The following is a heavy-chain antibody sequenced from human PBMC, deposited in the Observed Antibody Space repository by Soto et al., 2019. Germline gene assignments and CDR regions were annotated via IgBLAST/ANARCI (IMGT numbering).Heavy chain of an antibody. Sequence: GESLKISCKGSGYIFTTYWIAWVRQMPGKGLEWMGSIFPGDAETRFSPSFQGQVTISADKSINTAYLQWSSLRASDTAIYYCARVTAGFLEGAGGMDVWGQGTTVTVSS. V-gene: IGHV5-51*01. D-gene: IGHD3-3*01. CDR3: ARVTAGFLEGAGGMDV. CDR1: GYIFTTYW. J-gene: IGHJ6*02. CDR2: IFPGDAET.